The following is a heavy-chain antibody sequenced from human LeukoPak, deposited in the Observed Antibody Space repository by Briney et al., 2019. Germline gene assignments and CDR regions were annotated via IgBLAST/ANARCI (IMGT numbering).Heavy chain of an antibody. Sequence: ASVNVSCKASGYTFITYGICGVRQAPGQGLEVMGWISAYNGNTKYAQRLQARVTMTTDKATRTAYMELRSLTSDDTAVYYCGRFFGVNNDQYNGVDVWGQGTTVTVSS. J-gene: IGHJ6*02. V-gene: IGHV1-18*01. CDR2: ISAYNGNT. D-gene: IGHD3-3*01. CDR3: GRFFGVNNDQYNGVDV. CDR1: GYTFITYG.